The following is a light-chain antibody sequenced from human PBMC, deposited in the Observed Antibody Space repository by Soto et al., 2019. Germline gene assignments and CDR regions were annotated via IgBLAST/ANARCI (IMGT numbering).Light chain of an antibody. CDR3: QHYNSYSEA. Sequence: DIQMTQSPSTLSGSVGDRVTITCRASQTISSWLAWYQQKPGKAPKLLIYKASTLQSGVPSRFSGSGSGTEFTRTSSSLQPDDFATYYCQHYNSYSEAFGQGTKVELK. CDR1: QTISSW. J-gene: IGKJ1*01. V-gene: IGKV1-5*03. CDR2: KAS.